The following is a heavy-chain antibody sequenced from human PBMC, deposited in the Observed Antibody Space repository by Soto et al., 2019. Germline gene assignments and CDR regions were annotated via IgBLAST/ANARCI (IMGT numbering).Heavy chain of an antibody. V-gene: IGHV1-24*01. CDR3: ATDSTYSSGYLSYFQH. J-gene: IGHJ1*01. Sequence: GASVKVSCKVSGYTLTELSMHWVRQAPGKGLEWMGGFDPEDGETIYAQKFQGRVTMTEDTSTDTAYMELSSLRSEDTAVYYCATDSTYSSGYLSYFQHWGQGTLVTVSS. CDR1: GYTLTELS. CDR2: FDPEDGET. D-gene: IGHD3-22*01.